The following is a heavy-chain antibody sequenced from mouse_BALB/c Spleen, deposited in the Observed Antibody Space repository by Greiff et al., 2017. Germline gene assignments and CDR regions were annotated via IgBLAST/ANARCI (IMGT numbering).Heavy chain of an antibody. CDR3: ARGTTSLAY. Sequence: QVQLQQPGAELVKPGAPVKLSCKASGYTFTSYWMNWVKQRPGRGLEWIGRIDPSDSETHYNQKFKDKATLTVDKSSSTAYIQLSSLTSEDSAVYYCARGTTSLAYWGQGTLGTVSA. V-gene: IGHV1-69*02. CDR1: GYTFTSYW. D-gene: IGHD2-14*01. J-gene: IGHJ3*01. CDR2: IDPSDSET.